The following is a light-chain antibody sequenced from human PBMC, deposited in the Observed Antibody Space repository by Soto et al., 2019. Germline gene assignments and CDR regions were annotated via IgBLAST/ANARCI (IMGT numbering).Light chain of an antibody. CDR3: QHRTNWPPIHT. CDR2: GAS. CDR1: QSVSSSY. V-gene: IGKV3D-20*02. J-gene: IGKJ3*01. Sequence: EIVLTQSPGTLSLSPGQRATLSCRASQSVSSSYLAWYQQKTGQAPRLLIYGASNRATGVPARFSGSGSGTDFTLTISSLESEDFAVYYCQHRTNWPPIHTFGPGTKVDIK.